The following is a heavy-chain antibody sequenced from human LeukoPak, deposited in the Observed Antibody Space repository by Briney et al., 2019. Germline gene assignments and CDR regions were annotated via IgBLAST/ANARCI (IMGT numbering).Heavy chain of an antibody. CDR3: AKLGYCSGGSCYPIDAFDF. V-gene: IGHV5-10-1*01. J-gene: IGHJ3*01. CDR1: GYSFTNNW. CDR2: IDPSDSYT. D-gene: IGHD2-15*01. Sequence: GQSLKISCNGSGYSFTNNWISWVRQMPGKGLEWMGRIDPSDSYTKYSPSFQGHVTISTDKSITTAYLQWSSLKASDTAIYYCAKLGYCSGGSCYPIDAFDFWGQGTMVTVAS.